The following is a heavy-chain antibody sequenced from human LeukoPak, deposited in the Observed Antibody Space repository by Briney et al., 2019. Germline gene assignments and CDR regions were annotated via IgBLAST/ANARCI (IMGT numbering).Heavy chain of an antibody. CDR2: INPSGGST. Sequence: ASVKVSCKASGYTFTSYYMHWVRQAPGQGLEWMGMINPSGGSTSYAQKFQGRVTMTRDTSTSTVYMELSSLRSEDTAVYYCARDSLIIVVPAAMSGWFDPWGQGTLVTVSS. D-gene: IGHD2-2*01. CDR1: GYTFTSYY. V-gene: IGHV1-46*01. J-gene: IGHJ5*02. CDR3: ARDSLIIVVPAAMSGWFDP.